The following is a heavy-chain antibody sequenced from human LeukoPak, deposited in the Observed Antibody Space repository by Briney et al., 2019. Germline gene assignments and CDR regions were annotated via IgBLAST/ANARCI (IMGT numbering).Heavy chain of an antibody. CDR2: ISGSGGST. Sequence: GGSLRLSCVSSGFSFSNYARSWVRQAPGKGLEWVSSISGSGGSTHYADSVKGRFTISRDKTKNTLYLQMNSLRAEDTAVYYCAKSAYYDASGYYREYYFDYWGQGTLVTVSS. CDR3: AKSAYYDASGYYREYYFDY. D-gene: IGHD3-22*01. J-gene: IGHJ4*02. CDR1: GFSFSNYA. V-gene: IGHV3-23*01.